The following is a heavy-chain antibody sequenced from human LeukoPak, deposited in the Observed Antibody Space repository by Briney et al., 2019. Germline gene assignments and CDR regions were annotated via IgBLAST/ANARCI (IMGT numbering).Heavy chain of an antibody. CDR2: IYYSGST. J-gene: IGHJ4*02. CDR1: GGSISSGGYY. CDR3: AREEANSGLDY. V-gene: IGHV4-31*03. Sequence: SETLSLTCTVSGGSISSGGYYWTWIRQHPGKGLEWTGYIYYSGSTYYNPSLKSRVTISVDTSKNQFSLKLSSVTAADTAVYYCAREEANSGLDYWGQGILVSVSS. D-gene: IGHD7-27*01.